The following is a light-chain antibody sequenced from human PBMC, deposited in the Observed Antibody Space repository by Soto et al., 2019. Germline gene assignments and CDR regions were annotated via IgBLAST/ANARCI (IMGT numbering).Light chain of an antibody. CDR1: QSISSY. Sequence: DIQMTPSTSSLSASVGDRVTITCRASQSISSYLNWYQQKPGKAPKLLIYAASSLQSGVPSRFSGSVSGTDFTLNISSLQPEDFATYYCQQSYSTPNFGGGTKVEIK. CDR3: QQSYSTPN. J-gene: IGKJ4*01. V-gene: IGKV1-39*01. CDR2: AAS.